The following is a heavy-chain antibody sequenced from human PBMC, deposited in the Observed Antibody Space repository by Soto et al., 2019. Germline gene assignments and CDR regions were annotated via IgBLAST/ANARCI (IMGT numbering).Heavy chain of an antibody. Sequence: QVQLVESGGGVVQPGRSLRLSCAASGFTFGTYAMHWVRQPPGKGLEWVAVMSYDGSSKYYADSVKGRFTISRDISNNTLYLQMNSLRPEDTAVYYCAEQLVWYFDLWGRGTLVTVAS. J-gene: IGHJ2*01. CDR1: GFTFGTYA. CDR3: AEQLVWYFDL. V-gene: IGHV3-30-3*01. CDR2: MSYDGSSK. D-gene: IGHD6-6*01.